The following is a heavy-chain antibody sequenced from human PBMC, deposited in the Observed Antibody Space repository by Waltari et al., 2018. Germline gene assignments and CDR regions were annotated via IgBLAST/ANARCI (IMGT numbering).Heavy chain of an antibody. D-gene: IGHD5-18*01. CDR3: ARVLSHSPDAFDI. V-gene: IGHV4-4*07. J-gene: IGHJ3*02. CDR1: GGSISSYY. Sequence: QVQLQESGPGLVKPSETLSLTCTVSGGSISSYYWSWIRQPAGKGLEWIGRIYTSGSTNSNPSLKSRVTMSVATSKTQFSLQLSSVTAADTAVYYCARVLSHSPDAFDIWGQGTMVTVSS. CDR2: IYTSGST.